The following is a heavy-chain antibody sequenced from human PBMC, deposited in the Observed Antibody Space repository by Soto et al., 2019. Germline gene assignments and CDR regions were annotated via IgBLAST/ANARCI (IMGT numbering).Heavy chain of an antibody. V-gene: IGHV4-59*01. CDR1: GGSISSYY. D-gene: IGHD3-3*01. CDR3: ARYCSGYYGVGCYYGMDV. Sequence: SETLSLTCTVSGGSISSYYWSWIRQPPGKGLEWIGYIYYSGSTNYNPSLKSRVTISVDMSKNQFSLKLSSVTAADTAVYYCARYCSGYYGVGCYYGMDVWGQGTTVTVSS. CDR2: IYYSGST. J-gene: IGHJ6*02.